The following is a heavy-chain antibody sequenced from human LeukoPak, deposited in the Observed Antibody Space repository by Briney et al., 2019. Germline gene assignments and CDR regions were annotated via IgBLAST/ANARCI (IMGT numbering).Heavy chain of an antibody. V-gene: IGHV4-59*01. CDR2: IYYSGST. J-gene: IGHJ3*02. Sequence: SETLSLTCTVSGDSISSYYWSWIRQPPGKGLEWIGYIYYSGSTNYNPSLKSRVTISVDTSKNQFSLKLSSVTAADTAVYYCARAQYYSRAFDIWGQGTMVTVSS. D-gene: IGHD2/OR15-2a*01. CDR1: GDSISSYY. CDR3: ARAQYYSRAFDI.